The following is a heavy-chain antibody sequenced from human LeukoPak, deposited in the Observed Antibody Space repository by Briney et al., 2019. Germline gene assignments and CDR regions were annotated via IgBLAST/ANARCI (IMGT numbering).Heavy chain of an antibody. CDR3: AKGGIGYCSSTSCYYFQH. CDR2: IKQDGSEK. D-gene: IGHD2-2*01. CDR1: GFTFSNYW. V-gene: IGHV3-7*01. Sequence: GGSLRLSCAASGFTFSNYWMSWVRQAPGKGLEWVANIKQDGSEKYYVDSVKGRFTISRDNAKNSLYLQMNSLRAEDTAVYYCAKGGIGYCSSTSCYYFQHWGQGTLVTVSS. J-gene: IGHJ1*01.